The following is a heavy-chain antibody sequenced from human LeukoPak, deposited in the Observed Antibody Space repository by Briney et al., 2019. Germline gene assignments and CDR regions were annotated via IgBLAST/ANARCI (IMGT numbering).Heavy chain of an antibody. J-gene: IGHJ5*02. CDR2: INSDGSST. CDR3: ANPTFYCSSTKCPA. D-gene: IGHD2-2*01. Sequence: GGSLRLSCAASGFTFSSYWMHWVRQAPGKGLVWVSRINSDGSSTSYADSVKGRFTISRDNAKNTLYLQMNSLRAEDTAVYYCANPTFYCSSTKCPAWGQGTLVTVSS. V-gene: IGHV3-74*01. CDR1: GFTFSSYW.